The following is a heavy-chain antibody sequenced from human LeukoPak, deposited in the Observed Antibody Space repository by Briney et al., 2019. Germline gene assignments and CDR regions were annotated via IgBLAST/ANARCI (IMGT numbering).Heavy chain of an antibody. CDR2: ISGSGGST. CDR3: EKAALGSINIWAY. J-gene: IGHJ4*02. CDR1: GFTFSSYD. Sequence: GGSLRLSCAASGFTFSSYDMSWVRQAPGKGLEWVSSISGSGGSTYYADSVKGRFTISRDNSKNTLYLQMNSLRADETACYYCEKAALGSINIWAYWGQGTLVTVSS. V-gene: IGHV3-23*01. D-gene: IGHD3-9*01.